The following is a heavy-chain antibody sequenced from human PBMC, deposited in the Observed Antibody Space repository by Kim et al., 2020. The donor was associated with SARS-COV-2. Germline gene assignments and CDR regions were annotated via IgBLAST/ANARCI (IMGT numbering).Heavy chain of an antibody. Sequence: GGSLRLSCAASGFSFGSYGVSWVRQAPGKGLEWVSSISSSSSYIYHADSVEGRFTISRDNAKNSLYLEMSSLRPEDTAVYFCAKEGDVWSGKYTGWYFDLWGRGTLVTVSS. J-gene: IGHJ2*01. CDR3: AKEGDVWSGKYTGWYFDL. V-gene: IGHV3-21*01. CDR2: ISSSSSYI. D-gene: IGHD3-3*01. CDR1: GFSFGSYG.